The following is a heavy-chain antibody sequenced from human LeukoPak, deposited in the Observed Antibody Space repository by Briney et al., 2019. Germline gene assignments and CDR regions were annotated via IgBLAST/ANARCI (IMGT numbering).Heavy chain of an antibody. V-gene: IGHV4-59*01. CDR2: IYYSGST. Sequence: SETLSLTCTVSGGSISSYYWSWIRQPPGKGLEWIGYIYYSGSTNYNPSLKSRVTISVETSKNEFSLKLRSVTAADTAVYYCAREGTESQTVAFDIWGQGTMVTVSS. J-gene: IGHJ3*02. CDR3: AREGTESQTVAFDI. CDR1: GGSISSYY. D-gene: IGHD1-1*01.